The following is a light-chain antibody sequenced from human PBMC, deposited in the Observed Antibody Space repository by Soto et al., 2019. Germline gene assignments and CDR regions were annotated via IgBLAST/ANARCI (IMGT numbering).Light chain of an antibody. Sequence: QSALTQPASVSGSPGKSITISCTGTSSDVGGYNYVSWYQHHPGKAPKLIIYDVTNRPSGVSNPFSGSKSGNTASLTISGLQPEDEAYYYCSSYTTSNTRQIVFGTGTKVTVL. J-gene: IGLJ1*01. CDR3: SSYTTSNTRQIV. CDR1: SSDVGGYNY. CDR2: DVT. V-gene: IGLV2-14*03.